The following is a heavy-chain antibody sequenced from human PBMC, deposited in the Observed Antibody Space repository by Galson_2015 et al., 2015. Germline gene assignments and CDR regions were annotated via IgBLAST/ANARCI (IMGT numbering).Heavy chain of an antibody. CDR2: ISSSSYI. V-gene: IGHV3-21*01. D-gene: IGHD4-17*01. CDR1: GFTFSSYD. Sequence: SLRLSCAASGFTFSSYDMNWARQAPGKGLEWVSSISSSSYIYYADSVKGRFTISRDNAKNSLYLQMNSLRAEDTAVYYCARDGTVKYSWFDPWGQGTLVTVSS. CDR3: ARDGTVKYSWFDP. J-gene: IGHJ5*02.